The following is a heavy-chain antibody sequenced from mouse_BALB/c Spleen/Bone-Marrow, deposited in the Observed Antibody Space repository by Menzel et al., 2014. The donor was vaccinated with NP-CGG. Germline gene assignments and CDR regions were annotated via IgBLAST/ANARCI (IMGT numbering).Heavy chain of an antibody. CDR2: IYPGDGDT. CDR3: ARQLGLYAMDY. D-gene: IGHD3-1*01. J-gene: IGHJ4*01. V-gene: IGHV1-82*01. CDR1: GYAFSSSW. Sequence: VHLVESGPELVKPEASVKISCKASGYAFSSSWMNWVKQRPGQGLEWIGRIYPGDGDTNYNGKFKGKATLTADKSSSTAYMQLSSPTSVDSAVYFCARQLGLYAMDYWGQGTSVAVSS.